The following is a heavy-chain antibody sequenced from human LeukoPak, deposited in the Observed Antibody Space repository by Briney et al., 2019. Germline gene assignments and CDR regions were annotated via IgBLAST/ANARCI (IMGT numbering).Heavy chain of an antibody. Sequence: PGGSLRLSCAASGFTFSSYWMSWVRQAPGKGLECVANIKQDGSEKYYVDSVKGRFTISRDNAKNSLYLQMNSLRAEDTAVYYCASVDTDMVIGYYYYGMDVWGQGTTVTVSS. V-gene: IGHV3-7*01. CDR2: IKQDGSEK. CDR1: GFTFSSYW. D-gene: IGHD5-18*01. J-gene: IGHJ6*02. CDR3: ASVDTDMVIGYYYYGMDV.